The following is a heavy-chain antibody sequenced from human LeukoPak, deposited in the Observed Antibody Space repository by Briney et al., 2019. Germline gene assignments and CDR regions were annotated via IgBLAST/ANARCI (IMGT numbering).Heavy chain of an antibody. Sequence: GASVKVSCKASGYTFTSYAMNWVRQAPGQGLEWMGWINTNTGNPTYAQGFTGRFVFSLDTSVSTAYLQISSLKAEDTAVYYCARDDEPLRYFDWLSNFDYWGQGTLVTVSA. J-gene: IGHJ4*02. D-gene: IGHD3-9*01. CDR1: GYTFTSYA. V-gene: IGHV7-4-1*02. CDR3: ARDDEPLRYFDWLSNFDY. CDR2: INTNTGNP.